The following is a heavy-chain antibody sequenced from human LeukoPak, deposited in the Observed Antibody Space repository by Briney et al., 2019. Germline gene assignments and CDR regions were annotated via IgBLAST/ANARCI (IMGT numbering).Heavy chain of an antibody. D-gene: IGHD5-24*01. Sequence: SETLSLTCTVSGGSISSSSYYWGWIRQPPGKGLEWIGSIYYSGSTYYNPSLKSRVTISVDTSKNQFSLNLSSVTAADTAVYYCARDGRWGYDYWGQGTLVTVSS. CDR1: GGSISSSSYY. V-gene: IGHV4-39*02. CDR2: IYYSGST. CDR3: ARDGRWGYDY. J-gene: IGHJ4*02.